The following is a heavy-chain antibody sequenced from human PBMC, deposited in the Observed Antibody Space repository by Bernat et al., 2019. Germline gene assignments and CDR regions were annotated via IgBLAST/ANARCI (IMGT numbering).Heavy chain of an antibody. V-gene: IGHV3-15*01. CDR1: GITFSNAW. J-gene: IGHJ4*02. D-gene: IGHD1-26*01. CDR3: TTPYSSGIGSPDY. Sequence: EVQLLQSGGGLLKPGGSLRLSCAASGITFSNAWMSWVRQSPGKGLEWVGRIKSKSDGGTIDYAAPVKGRFTISRDDSKNTLYLQMNSLKTEDTAIYYCTTPYSSGIGSPDYWGQGTLVTVSS. CDR2: IKSKSDGGTI.